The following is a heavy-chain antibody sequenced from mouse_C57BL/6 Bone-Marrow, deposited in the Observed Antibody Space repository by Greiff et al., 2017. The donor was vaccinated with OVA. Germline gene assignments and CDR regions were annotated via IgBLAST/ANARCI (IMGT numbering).Heavy chain of an antibody. V-gene: IGHV7-1*01. CDR1: GFTFSDFY. CDR2: SRNKANDYTT. Sequence: VQLMESGGGLVQSGRSLRLSCATSGFTFSDFYMEWVRQAPGKGLEWIAASRNKANDYTTEYSVSVKGRFIVSRDTSQSILYLQMNALRAEDTAIYYCARDDAMDYWGQGTSVTVSS. J-gene: IGHJ4*01. CDR3: ARDDAMDY.